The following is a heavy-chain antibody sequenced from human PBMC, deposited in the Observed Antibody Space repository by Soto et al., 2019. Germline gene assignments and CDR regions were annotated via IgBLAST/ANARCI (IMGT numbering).Heavy chain of an antibody. CDR1: GYTFNKYD. J-gene: IGHJ5*02. V-gene: IGHV1-18*04. CDR3: ARGQRFSDWFDP. Sequence: ASVKVSCKASGYTFNKYDITWVRQAPGQGLEWLGLISPNSGRPSYAQKFEGRVTMTTDTSTTTAYLELRSLRLTSVTAADTAVYYCARGQRFSDWFDPWGQGTLVTVSS. D-gene: IGHD3-3*01. CDR2: ISPNSGRP.